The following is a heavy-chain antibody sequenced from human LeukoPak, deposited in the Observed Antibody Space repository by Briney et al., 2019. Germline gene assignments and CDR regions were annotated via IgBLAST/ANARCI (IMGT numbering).Heavy chain of an antibody. CDR2: IYYNGNT. J-gene: IGHJ6*02. CDR3: ARGRSNYYGMDV. CDR1: GGSVSSGSYY. V-gene: IGHV4-61*01. Sequence: LETLSLTCTVSGGSVSSGSYYWSWIRRPPGKGLEWIGYIYYNGNTNYSPSLKSRVTMSVDTSKNLFSLKVSSVTAADTAVYNCARGRSNYYGMDVWGQGTTVTVSS. D-gene: IGHD1-26*01.